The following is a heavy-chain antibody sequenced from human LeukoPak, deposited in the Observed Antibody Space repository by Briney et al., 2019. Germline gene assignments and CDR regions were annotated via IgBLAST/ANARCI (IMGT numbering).Heavy chain of an antibody. J-gene: IGHJ4*02. D-gene: IGHD6-19*01. Sequence: GGSPRLSCEASGFTFGSYAMYWVRQAPGKGLEWVAGIFGSGGSAHYADSAKGRFTISRDNSKNTVYLQINSLRAEDTAVYYCGKTTTGYSSGQKPAWPVDYWGQGTLVTVSS. CDR2: IFGSGGSA. CDR1: GFTFGSYA. V-gene: IGHV3-23*01. CDR3: GKTTTGYSSGQKPAWPVDY.